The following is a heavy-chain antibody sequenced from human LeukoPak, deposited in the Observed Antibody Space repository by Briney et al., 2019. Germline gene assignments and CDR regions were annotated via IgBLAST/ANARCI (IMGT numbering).Heavy chain of an antibody. CDR1: GFTFTNHG. V-gene: IGHV3-30*02. CDR2: IRNVGNNK. D-gene: IGHD3-9*01. CDR3: VRDFEWGFDH. Sequence: PGGSLRRSCAASGFTFTNHGMHWVRQAPGKGLEWVAFIRNVGNNKYHADSAKGRFTISRDNSKSTQYLQMNSLRAEDTALYYCVRDFEWGFDHWGQGTLVTVSS. J-gene: IGHJ4*02.